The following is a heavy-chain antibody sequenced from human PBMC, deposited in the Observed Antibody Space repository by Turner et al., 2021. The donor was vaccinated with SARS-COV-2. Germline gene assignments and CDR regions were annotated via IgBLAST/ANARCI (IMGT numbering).Heavy chain of an antibody. CDR1: GYTFTSYG. Sequence: QVQLVQSGAEVKKPGASLKVSCKASGYTFTSYGISWVRQAPGQGLEWMGWISAYNGYTNYAQKLQGRVTMTTDTSTSTAYMELRSLRSDDTAVYYCARAYGSGSYGHYYGMDVWGQGTTVIVSS. J-gene: IGHJ6*02. CDR2: ISAYNGYT. D-gene: IGHD3-10*01. CDR3: ARAYGSGSYGHYYGMDV. V-gene: IGHV1-18*01.